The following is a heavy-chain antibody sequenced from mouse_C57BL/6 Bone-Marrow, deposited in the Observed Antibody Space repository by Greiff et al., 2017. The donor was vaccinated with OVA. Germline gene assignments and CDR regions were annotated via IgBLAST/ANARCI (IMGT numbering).Heavy chain of an antibody. V-gene: IGHV5-17*01. J-gene: IGHJ1*03. CDR3: ARINYWYFDV. CDR2: ISSGSSTI. CDR1: GFTFSDYG. Sequence: EVHLVESGGGLVKPGGSLKLSSAASGFTFSDYGMHWVRQAPEKGLEWVAYISSGSSTIYYADTVKGRFTISRDNAKNTLFLQMTSLRSEDTAMYYCARINYWYFDVWGTGTTVTVSS.